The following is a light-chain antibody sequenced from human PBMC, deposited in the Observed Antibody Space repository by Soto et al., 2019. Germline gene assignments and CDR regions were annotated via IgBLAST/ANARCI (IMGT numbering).Light chain of an antibody. J-gene: IGKJ4*01. CDR2: WAS. CDR3: QQYYSTPLT. Sequence: DTVMTQSPDSLAVSLGERATINCRSSQSVLYSSNNENYLAWYQQKAGQPPKLLIYWASTRESGVPDRFSGSGSGTDFTLSISSLQAEDVAVYYCQQYYSTPLTFGGGTTVDIK. V-gene: IGKV4-1*01. CDR1: QSVLYSSNNENY.